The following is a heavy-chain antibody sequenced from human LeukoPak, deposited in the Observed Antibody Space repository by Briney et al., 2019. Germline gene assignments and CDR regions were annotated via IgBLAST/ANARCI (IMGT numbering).Heavy chain of an antibody. CDR2: ISAYNGNT. CDR1: GYTFTSYG. V-gene: IGHV1-18*01. D-gene: IGHD6-13*01. Sequence: ASVKVSCKASGYTFTSYGISWVRQAPGQGLEWMGWISAYNGNTNYAQKLQGRVTMTTDTSTSTAYTELRSLRSDDTAVYYCARVRAAGTYYYYYGMDVWGQGTTVTVSS. CDR3: ARVRAAGTYYYYYGMDV. J-gene: IGHJ6*02.